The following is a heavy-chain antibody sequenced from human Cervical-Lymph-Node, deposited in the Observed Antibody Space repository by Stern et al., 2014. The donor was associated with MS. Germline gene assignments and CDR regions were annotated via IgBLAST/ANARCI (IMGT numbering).Heavy chain of an antibody. CDR3: ARDGRHTNNYGLDV. Sequence: VQLEESGAEVKKPGSSVKVSCQASGGTFNVYAINWLRQAPGQGLEWMGGIIPIIGTANYAQKFQGRVTITADESTRTSAMQLSSLTSNDTAVYYCARDGRHTNNYGLDVWGQGTTVTVSS. J-gene: IGHJ6*02. CDR2: IIPIIGTA. CDR1: GGTFNVYA. V-gene: IGHV1-69*01.